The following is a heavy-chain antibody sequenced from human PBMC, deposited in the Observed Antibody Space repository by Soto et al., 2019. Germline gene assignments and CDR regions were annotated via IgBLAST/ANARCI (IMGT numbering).Heavy chain of an antibody. Sequence: QVQLVQSGAEVKKPGSSVKVSCKASGGTFSSYAISWVRQAPGQGLEWMGGIIPIFGTANYAQKFQGRVTITADESTGTAYMELSSLRSEDTAVYYCASPSVGYDSSGGPFDYWGQGTLVTVSS. V-gene: IGHV1-69*01. D-gene: IGHD3-22*01. CDR2: IIPIFGTA. CDR3: ASPSVGYDSSGGPFDY. CDR1: GGTFSSYA. J-gene: IGHJ4*02.